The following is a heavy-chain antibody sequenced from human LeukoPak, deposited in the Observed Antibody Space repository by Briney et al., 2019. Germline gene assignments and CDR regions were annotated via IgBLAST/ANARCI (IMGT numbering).Heavy chain of an antibody. V-gene: IGHV3-21*01. J-gene: IGHJ4*02. D-gene: IGHD6-6*01. CDR3: AREFEYRTSGAGY. Sequence: GGSLRLTYAASGFTFSSYSMNWVRQAPGKGLEWVSSMSINSGLKYHADSVKGRFTISRDNAKNSLYLQMNSLRAEDTAVYYCAREFEYRTSGAGYWGQGTLVTVSS. CDR2: MSINSGLK. CDR1: GFTFSSYS.